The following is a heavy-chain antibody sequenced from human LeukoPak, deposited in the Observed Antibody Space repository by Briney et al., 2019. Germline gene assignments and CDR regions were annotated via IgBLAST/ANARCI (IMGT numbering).Heavy chain of an antibody. CDR3: ARHYVWGSYRHPDY. CDR2: ISAYNGNT. Sequence: VASVKVSCKASGYTFTSYYMHWVRQAPGQGLEWMGWISAYNGNTNYAQKLQGRVTMTTDTSTSTAYMELRSLRSDDTAVYYCARHYVWGSYRHPDYWGQGTLVTVSS. D-gene: IGHD3-16*02. CDR1: GYTFTSYY. J-gene: IGHJ4*02. V-gene: IGHV1-18*04.